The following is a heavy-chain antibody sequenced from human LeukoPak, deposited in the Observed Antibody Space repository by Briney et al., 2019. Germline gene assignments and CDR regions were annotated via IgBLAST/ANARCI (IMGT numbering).Heavy chain of an antibody. V-gene: IGHV3-23*01. CDR1: GFTFSSYA. CDR3: AKDPVRGVIKGGSY. CDR2: ISGSGGST. Sequence: GGSLRLSCAASGFTFSSYAMSWVRQAPGKGLEWVSAISGSGGSTYYADSVKGRFTISRDNSKNTLYLQMNSLRAEDTAVYYCAKDPVRGVIKGGSYWGQGTLVTVSS. D-gene: IGHD3-10*01. J-gene: IGHJ4*02.